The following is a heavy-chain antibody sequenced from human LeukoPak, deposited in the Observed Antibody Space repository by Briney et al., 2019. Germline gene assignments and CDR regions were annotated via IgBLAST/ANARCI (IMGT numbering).Heavy chain of an antibody. CDR3: ARAKMPGIQTAGRVNYFDS. CDR2: IDTAGNT. CDR1: EFTFSTYD. Sequence: PGGSLRLSCAASEFTFSTYDIHWVRLATGKGLEWVSTIDTAGNTWYPGSVKGRFTISRENAKNSLNLQMNSLRVGDTSVYYCARAKMPGIQTAGRVNYFDSWGQGTLVTVSS. V-gene: IGHV3-13*01. J-gene: IGHJ4*02. D-gene: IGHD6-13*01.